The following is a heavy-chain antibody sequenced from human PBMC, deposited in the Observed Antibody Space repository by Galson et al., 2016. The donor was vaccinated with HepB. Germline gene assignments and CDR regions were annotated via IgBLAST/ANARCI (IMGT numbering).Heavy chain of an antibody. J-gene: IGHJ6*02. CDR1: GFTFSDYY. Sequence: SLRLSCAASGFTFSDYYINWVRQAPGKGLEWLSYISHSGRTIYYADSVKGRFTISRNNAKNSLFLEMNRLRGEDTAVYYCARDNAGMDVWGQGTTVTVSS. CDR2: ISHSGRTI. V-gene: IGHV3-11*01. CDR3: ARDNAGMDV.